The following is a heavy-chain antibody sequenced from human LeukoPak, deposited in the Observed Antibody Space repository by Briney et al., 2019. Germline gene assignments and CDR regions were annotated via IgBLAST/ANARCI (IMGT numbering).Heavy chain of an antibody. CDR2: INTYNGNT. CDR3: ARVGGRGSGTSRRNWFDP. Sequence: GASVKVSCKASGYTFTSFAISWVRQAPGQGLEWMGWINTYNGNTNYAQSLQGRVTMTTDTSTTTAYMELTSLRSDDTALYYCARVGGRGSGTSRRNWFDPWGQGTLVTVSS. CDR1: GYTFTSFA. D-gene: IGHD3-10*01. J-gene: IGHJ5*02. V-gene: IGHV1-18*04.